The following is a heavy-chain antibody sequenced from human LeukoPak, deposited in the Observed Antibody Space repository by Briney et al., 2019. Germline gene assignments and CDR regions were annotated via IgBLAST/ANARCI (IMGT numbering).Heavy chain of an antibody. J-gene: IGHJ4*02. CDR1: GFTFSNYG. CDR2: IWYDGSNE. CDR3: ARDRGTYYGDY. D-gene: IGHD1-26*01. Sequence: HPGGSLRLSCAASGFTFSNYGMHWVRQAPGKGLEWVAIIWYDGSNEYYADSVKGRFTIPRDTSKNTLYLQMNSLRAEDTAVYYCARDRGTYYGDYWGQGTLVTVSS. V-gene: IGHV3-33*01.